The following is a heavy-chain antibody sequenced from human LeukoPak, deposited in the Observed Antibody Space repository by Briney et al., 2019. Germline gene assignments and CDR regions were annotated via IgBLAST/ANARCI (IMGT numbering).Heavy chain of an antibody. D-gene: IGHD3-22*01. CDR3: AKAYYYDSSGYPNDY. Sequence: GGSLRLSCAASGFTFSSYAMSWVREAPGEGLWRVLAISGSGGSTYYAASVKGRFTFSRDNTKHSLFLQIYMLAADDTVVYYCAKAYYYDSSGYPNDYWGQGTLVTVSS. J-gene: IGHJ4*02. CDR2: ISGSGGST. CDR1: GFTFSSYA. V-gene: IGHV3-23*01.